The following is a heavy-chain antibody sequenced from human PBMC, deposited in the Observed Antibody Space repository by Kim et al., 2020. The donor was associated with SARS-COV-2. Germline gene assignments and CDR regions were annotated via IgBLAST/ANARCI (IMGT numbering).Heavy chain of an antibody. D-gene: IGHD1-26*01. CDR3: ARAHSGSYLGAFDI. J-gene: IGHJ3*02. V-gene: IGHV4-39*01. Sequence: NSSLKSRVTMSVDTSKNQFALKLSSVTAADTAVYYCARAHSGSYLGAFDIWGQGTMGTVSS.